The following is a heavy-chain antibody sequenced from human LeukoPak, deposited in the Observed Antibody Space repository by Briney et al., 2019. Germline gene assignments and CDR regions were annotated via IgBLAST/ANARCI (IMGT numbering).Heavy chain of an antibody. D-gene: IGHD3-22*01. CDR3: ARGHYYDSSGYGY. J-gene: IGHJ4*02. V-gene: IGHV4-34*01. CDR2: INHSGST. Sequence: SETLSLTCAVYGGSFSGYYRSWIRQPPGKGLEWIGEINHSGSTNYNPSLKSRVTISVDTSKNQFSLKLSSVTAADTAVYYCARGHYYDSSGYGYWGQGTLVTVSS. CDR1: GGSFSGYY.